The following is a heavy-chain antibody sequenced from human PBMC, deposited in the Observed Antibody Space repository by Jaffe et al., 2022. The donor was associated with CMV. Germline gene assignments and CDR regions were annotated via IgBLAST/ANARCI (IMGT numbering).Heavy chain of an antibody. CDR2: IWYDGSNK. Sequence: QVQLVESGGGVVQPGRSLRLSCAASGFTFSSYGMHWVRQAPGKGLEWVAVIWYDGSNKYYADSVKGRFTISRDNSKNTLYLQMNSLRAEDTAVYYCARDLVLGGPSSVWGYMDVWGKGTTVTVSS. J-gene: IGHJ6*03. D-gene: IGHD6-6*01. CDR3: ARDLVLGGPSSVWGYMDV. V-gene: IGHV3-33*08. CDR1: GFTFSSYG.